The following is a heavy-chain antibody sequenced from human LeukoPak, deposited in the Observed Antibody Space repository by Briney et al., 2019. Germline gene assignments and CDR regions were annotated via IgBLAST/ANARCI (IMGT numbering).Heavy chain of an antibody. D-gene: IGHD3-22*01. CDR2: IYYSGNT. J-gene: IGHJ3*02. V-gene: IGHV4-31*03. Sequence: SEALSLTCTVSGGPISSGGYYWSWIRQHPGKGLEWIRYIYYSGNTFYNPSLESRVTISVDASKNQFSLKLSSVTAADTAVYYCAREPYYYDSSGYRFFDAFDIWGQGTMVTVAP. CDR3: AREPYYYDSSGYRFFDAFDI. CDR1: GGPISSGGYY.